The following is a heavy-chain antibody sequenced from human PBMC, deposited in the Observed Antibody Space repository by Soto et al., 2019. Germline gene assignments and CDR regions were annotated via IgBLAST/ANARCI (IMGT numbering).Heavy chain of an antibody. CDR2: INHSGST. CDR1: GGSFSGYY. D-gene: IGHD3-10*01. Sequence: SETLSLTCAVYGGSFSGYYWSWIRQPPGKGLEWIGEINHSGSTNYNPSLKSRVTISVDTSKNQFSLKLSSVTAADTAVYYCARTFHYYGSGSYYKFSDYWGQGTLVTVSS. CDR3: ARTFHYYGSGSYYKFSDY. J-gene: IGHJ4*02. V-gene: IGHV4-34*01.